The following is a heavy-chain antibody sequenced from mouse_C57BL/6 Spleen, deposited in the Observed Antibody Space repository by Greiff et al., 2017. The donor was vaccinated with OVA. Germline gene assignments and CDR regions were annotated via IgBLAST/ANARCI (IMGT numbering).Heavy chain of an antibody. CDR1: GYTFTSYW. J-gene: IGHJ4*01. CDR3: ARGEYYGSSPYAMDD. Sequence: QVQLQQPGAELVKPGASVKLSCKASGYTFTSYWMHWVKQRPGRGLEWIGRIDPNRGVTTYNEKFKSKATLTVDKPSSTAYMQLSSLTSEDSAVYDGARGEYYGSSPYAMDDWGQGTSGTVSA. V-gene: IGHV1-72*01. D-gene: IGHD1-1*01. CDR2: IDPNRGVT.